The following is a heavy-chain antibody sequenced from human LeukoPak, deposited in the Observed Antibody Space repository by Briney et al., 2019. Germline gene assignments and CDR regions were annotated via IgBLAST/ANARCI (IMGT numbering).Heavy chain of an antibody. D-gene: IGHD6-19*01. CDR2: FNLNSGGT. CDR3: ARDSVAAALPRYYYGMDV. V-gene: IGHV1-2*02. CDR1: GYTFTGYY. J-gene: IGHJ6*02. Sequence: ASVELCCKASGYTFTGYYMHWLRHAPGQGLGWMGWFNLNSGGTNYAQKYQGRGTMTTDTSISTATTEMSRLRSDDTAVYYYARDSVAAALPRYYYGMDVWGQGTTVTVSS.